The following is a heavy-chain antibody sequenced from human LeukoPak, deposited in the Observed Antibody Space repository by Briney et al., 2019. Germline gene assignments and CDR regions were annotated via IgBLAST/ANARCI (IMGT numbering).Heavy chain of an antibody. CDR3: ARDSNPFITMIVVVIPPQSFDY. Sequence: GASVKVSCKASGYTFTGYYMHWVRQAPGQGLEWMGWINPNSGGTNYAQKFQGRVTMTRDTSISTAYMELSRLRSDDTAVYYCARDSNPFITMIVVVIPPQSFDYWGQGTLVTVSS. CDR2: INPNSGGT. V-gene: IGHV1-2*02. CDR1: GYTFTGYY. J-gene: IGHJ4*02. D-gene: IGHD3-22*01.